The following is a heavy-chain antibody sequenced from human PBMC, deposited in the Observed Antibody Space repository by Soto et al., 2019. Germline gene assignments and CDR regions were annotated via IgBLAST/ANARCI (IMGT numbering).Heavy chain of an antibody. J-gene: IGHJ4*02. Sequence: QVQLQESGPGLVEPSGTLSLTCAVSGGSVSSTNWWSWVRQPPGKGLEWIGEISHSGSTYYNPSLKSRVTISVDKSKNQFSLRLSSVTAADTAVYFCARDRAVSARGSFDYWGQGTLVTVSS. CDR3: ARDRAVSARGSFDY. D-gene: IGHD6-19*01. CDR2: ISHSGST. CDR1: GGSVSSTNW. V-gene: IGHV4-4*02.